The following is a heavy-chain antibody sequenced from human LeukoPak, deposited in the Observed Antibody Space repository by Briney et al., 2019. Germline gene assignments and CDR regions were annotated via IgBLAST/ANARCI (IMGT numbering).Heavy chain of an antibody. Sequence: SETLSLTCTGSGGSISSYYWSWIRQPPGKGLEWIGYIYYSGSTNYNPSLKSRVTISVDTSKNQFSLKLSSVTAADTAVYYCARDLRSSTGTTTDAFDIWGQGTMVTVSS. D-gene: IGHD1-7*01. CDR2: IYYSGST. CDR3: ARDLRSSTGTTTDAFDI. CDR1: GGSISSYY. J-gene: IGHJ3*02. V-gene: IGHV4-59*01.